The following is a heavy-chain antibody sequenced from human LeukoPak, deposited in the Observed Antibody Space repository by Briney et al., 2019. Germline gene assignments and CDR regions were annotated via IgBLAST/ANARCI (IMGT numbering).Heavy chain of an antibody. V-gene: IGHV3-23*01. Sequence: PGGSLRLSCAASGFTFSSYAMSWVRQAPGKGLEWVSGIRWSSGGSTYYADSVKGRFTISRDNSKNTLYLQMNSLRAEDTAVYYCARRTSGYQYWGQGTLVTVSS. CDR2: IRWSSGGST. D-gene: IGHD5-12*01. CDR1: GFTFSSYA. CDR3: ARRTSGYQY. J-gene: IGHJ4*02.